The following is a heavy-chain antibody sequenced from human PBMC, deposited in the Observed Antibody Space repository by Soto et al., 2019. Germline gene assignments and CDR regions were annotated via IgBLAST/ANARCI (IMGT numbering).Heavy chain of an antibody. V-gene: IGHV1-18*01. J-gene: IGHJ5*02. D-gene: IGHD2-21*02. Sequence: ASVKVSCKAQGYIFTKYGIGWVRQAPGHGLEWMGLINVYNGDRKVAQKFQDRVSMTTDTATDTAYMELKSLRSGDTAVYYCARLQLGGDRMLNWFDPWGQGTRVTVS. CDR3: ARLQLGGDRMLNWFDP. CDR1: GYIFTKYG. CDR2: INVYNGDR.